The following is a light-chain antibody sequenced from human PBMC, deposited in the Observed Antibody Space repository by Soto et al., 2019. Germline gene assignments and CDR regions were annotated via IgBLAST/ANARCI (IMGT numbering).Light chain of an antibody. CDR1: SGSIGSNY. CDR2: EDK. CDR3: QSYDSSSVV. J-gene: IGLJ2*01. Sequence: NFMLTQPHCASECPGKTVTISCTRSSGSIGSNYVQWYQQRPGSAPSTVIYEDKQRPSGVPDRFSASTDGSSHSASLTTSGRQSADEADSCCQSYDSSSVVFGGRTKVTIL. V-gene: IGLV6-57*04.